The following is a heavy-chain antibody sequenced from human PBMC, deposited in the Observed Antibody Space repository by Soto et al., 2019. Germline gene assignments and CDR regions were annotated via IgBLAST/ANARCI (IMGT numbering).Heavy chain of an antibody. CDR2: ISAYNGNT. D-gene: IGHD3-10*01. CDR3: ARVYRITMVRGELSEY. V-gene: IGHV1-18*01. CDR1: GYIFTSYG. Sequence: QVQLVQSGAEVKKPGASVKVSCKASGYIFTSYGISWVRQAPGQGLEWMGWISAYNGNTNYAQKLQGRVTMTTDTSTSTAYMELRSLRSDDTAVYYCARVYRITMVRGELSEYWGQGTLVTVSS. J-gene: IGHJ4*02.